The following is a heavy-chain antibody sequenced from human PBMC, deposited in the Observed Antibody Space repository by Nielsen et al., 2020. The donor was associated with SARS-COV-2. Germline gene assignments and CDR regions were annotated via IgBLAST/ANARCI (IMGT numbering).Heavy chain of an antibody. D-gene: IGHD6-13*01. V-gene: IGHV3-30*18. CDR2: ISYDGSVK. J-gene: IGHJ4*02. CDR3: TKGAQLGDY. Sequence: GESLKISCEASGFTISRYGMHWVRQAPGKGLEWVTFISYDGSVKYYADSVKGRFTISTDLSKNTLYLQMNSLRAEDTAVYYCTKGAQLGDYWGQGTLVTVSS. CDR1: GFTISRYG.